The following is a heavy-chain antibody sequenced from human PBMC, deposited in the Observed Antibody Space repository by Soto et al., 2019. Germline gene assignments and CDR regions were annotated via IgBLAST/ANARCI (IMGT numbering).Heavy chain of an antibody. CDR2: ISYDGRNK. J-gene: IGHJ3*02. Sequence: GGSLSLSCAASGFTFSSYGMHWVRQAPGKGLEWVAVISYDGRNKYYADSVKGRFTISRDNSKNTLYLQMNSLRAEDTAVYYCAKGLTYCSGGSCSRRYDAFDIWGQGTMVTVSS. CDR3: AKGLTYCSGGSCSRRYDAFDI. D-gene: IGHD2-15*01. V-gene: IGHV3-30*18. CDR1: GFTFSSYG.